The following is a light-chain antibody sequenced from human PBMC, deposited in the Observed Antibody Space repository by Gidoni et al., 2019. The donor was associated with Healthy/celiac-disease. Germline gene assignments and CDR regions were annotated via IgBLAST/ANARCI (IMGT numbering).Light chain of an antibody. CDR2: AAS. J-gene: IGKJ4*01. Sequence: AIRMTQSPSSFSASTGDRLTITCRASQGSSSYLAWYQQKPGKAPKLLIYAASTLQSGVPSRFSGSGSGTDFTLTISCLQSEDFATYYCQQYYSYPLTFGGGTKVEIK. CDR1: QGSSSY. CDR3: QQYYSYPLT. V-gene: IGKV1-8*01.